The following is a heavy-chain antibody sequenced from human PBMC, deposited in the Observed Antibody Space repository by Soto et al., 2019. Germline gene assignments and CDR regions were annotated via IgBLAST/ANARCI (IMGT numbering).Heavy chain of an antibody. CDR3: AREYCSTSSGYDF. V-gene: IGHV3-33*01. CDR1: GFTFSNYG. CDR2: VWYDSSKT. Sequence: GGSLRLSCTPSGFTFSNYGMHWVRQAPGKGLECVAAVWYDSSKTYYADSVRGRVTVSRDPSKKTVHPQMNSLRVEDTALYYCAREYCSTSSGYDFWGQGTVVTVSS. D-gene: IGHD2-2*01. J-gene: IGHJ4*02.